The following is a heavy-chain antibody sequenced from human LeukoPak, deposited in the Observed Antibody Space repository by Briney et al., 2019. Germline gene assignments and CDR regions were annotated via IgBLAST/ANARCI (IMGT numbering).Heavy chain of an antibody. J-gene: IGHJ5*02. CDR2: ISSSSSYI. V-gene: IGHV3-21*01. CDR1: GFTFSSYS. Sequence: GGSLRLSCAASGFTFSSYSMNWVRQAPGKGLEWVSSISSSSSYIYYADSVKGRFTISRDNAKNSLYLQMNSLRAEDTAVYYCARDAPVVYSCSRGWFDPWGQGTLVTVSS. D-gene: IGHD6-6*01. CDR3: ARDAPVVYSCSRGWFDP.